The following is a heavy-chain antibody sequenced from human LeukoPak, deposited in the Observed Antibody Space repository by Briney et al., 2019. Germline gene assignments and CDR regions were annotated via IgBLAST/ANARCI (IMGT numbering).Heavy chain of an antibody. D-gene: IGHD2-15*01. CDR1: GGSFSGYY. CDR3: ARLRGDQSLVVVAAKSSAYYYYYYMDV. J-gene: IGHJ6*03. CDR2: INHSGST. Sequence: SETLSLTCAVYGGSFSGYYWSWIRQPPGKGLEWIGEINHSGSTNYNPSLKSRVTISVDTSKNQFSLKLSSVTAADTAVYYRARLRGDQSLVVVAAKSSAYYYYYYMDVWGKGTTVTVSS. V-gene: IGHV4-34*01.